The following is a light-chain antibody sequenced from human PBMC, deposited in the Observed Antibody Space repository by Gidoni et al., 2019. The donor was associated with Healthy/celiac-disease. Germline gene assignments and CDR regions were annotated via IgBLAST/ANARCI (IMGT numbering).Light chain of an antibody. CDR1: QSISSY. CDR3: QQSYSTPPT. CDR2: SAS. V-gene: IGKV1-39*01. J-gene: IGKJ4*01. Sequence: DIQMTQSPSSLSASVGDRVTITCRTSQSISSYLNWYQQKPGKAPKFLIYSASSLQSGVPSRFSGSGSGTDFTLTISSLQPEDFATYYCQQSYSTPPTFGGGPKLEIK.